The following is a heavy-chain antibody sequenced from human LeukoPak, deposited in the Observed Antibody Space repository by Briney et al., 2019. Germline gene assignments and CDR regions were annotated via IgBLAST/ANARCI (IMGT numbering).Heavy chain of an antibody. CDR1: GYTFSSYG. J-gene: IGHJ6*03. V-gene: IGHV1-18*01. Sequence: ASVKVSCKASGYTFSSYGISWVRQAPGQGLEWMGWISAYNGDTNYAQNLQGRVTMTTDTSTSTAYMELRSLRSDDTAVYYCARGSYYYYYMDVWGKGTTVTISS. D-gene: IGHD3-10*01. CDR2: ISAYNGDT. CDR3: ARGSYYYYYMDV.